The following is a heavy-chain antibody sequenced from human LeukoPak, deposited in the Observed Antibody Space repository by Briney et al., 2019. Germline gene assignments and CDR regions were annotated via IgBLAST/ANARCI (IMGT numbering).Heavy chain of an antibody. CDR3: ARAGYSSSWYPDYFDY. Sequence: SETLSLTCTVSGGSISSYYWSWIRQPPGKGLEWIGYIYYSGSTNYNPSLKSRVTISVDTSKNQFSLRLSSVTAADTAVYYCARAGYSSSWYPDYFDYWGQGTLVTVSS. CDR1: GGSISSYY. CDR2: IYYSGST. V-gene: IGHV4-59*01. J-gene: IGHJ4*02. D-gene: IGHD6-13*01.